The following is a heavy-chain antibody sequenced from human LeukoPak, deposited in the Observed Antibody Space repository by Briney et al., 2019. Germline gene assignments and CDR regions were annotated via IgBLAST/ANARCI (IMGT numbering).Heavy chain of an antibody. Sequence: GASVKVSCKASGYTFTGYYMHWVRQAPGQGLEWMGWINPNSGGTNYAQKFQGRVTMTRGTSISTAYMELSRLRSDDTAVYYCARGIRRIVPAAIGERTNWFDPWGQGTLVTVSS. CDR3: ARGIRRIVPAAIGERTNWFDP. CDR1: GYTFTGYY. CDR2: INPNSGGT. D-gene: IGHD2-2*02. J-gene: IGHJ5*02. V-gene: IGHV1-2*02.